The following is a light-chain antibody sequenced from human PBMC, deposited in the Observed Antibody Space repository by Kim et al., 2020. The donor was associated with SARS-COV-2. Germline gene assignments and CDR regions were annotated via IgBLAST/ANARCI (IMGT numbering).Light chain of an antibody. CDR2: RDN. CDR3: QAWDSSIYV. V-gene: IGLV3-1*01. Sequence: VSPGQTASLTCSGDKLGDKYASWYQQKPGQSPVVVIFRDNRRPSGIPERFSGSNSGNTATLTISGTQAMDEADYYCQAWDSSIYVFGTGTKVTVL. J-gene: IGLJ1*01. CDR1: KLGDKY.